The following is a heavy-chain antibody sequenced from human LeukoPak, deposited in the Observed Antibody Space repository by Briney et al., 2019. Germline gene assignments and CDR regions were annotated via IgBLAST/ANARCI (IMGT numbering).Heavy chain of an antibody. V-gene: IGHV4-34*01. CDR3: ARIQYDSWSGYTNWFDP. CDR2: INHSGST. Sequence: PSETLSLTCAVYGGSFSGYYWSWIRQPPGKGLEWIGEINHSGSTNYNPSLKSRVTISVDTSKNQFSLKLSSVTAADTAVYYCARIQYDSWSGYTNWFDPWGQGTLVTVSS. CDR1: GGSFSGYY. D-gene: IGHD3-3*01. J-gene: IGHJ5*02.